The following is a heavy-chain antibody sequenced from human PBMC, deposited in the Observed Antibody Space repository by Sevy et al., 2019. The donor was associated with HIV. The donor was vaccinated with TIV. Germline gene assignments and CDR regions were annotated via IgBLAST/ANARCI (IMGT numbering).Heavy chain of an antibody. J-gene: IGHJ3*02. CDR2: IYSGVTT. CDR1: GFTVSSTY. Sequence: RGYLRLSCAASGFTVSSTYMGWVRQAPGKGLERVSIIYSGVTTSYADSVRGRFTITRDNSKNTLSLQMNGLRAEDTAVYYCARLSVYYYYDSGYYTTGNAFDIWGQGTMVTVSS. V-gene: IGHV3-53*01. CDR3: ARLSVYYYYDSGYYTTGNAFDI. D-gene: IGHD3-22*01.